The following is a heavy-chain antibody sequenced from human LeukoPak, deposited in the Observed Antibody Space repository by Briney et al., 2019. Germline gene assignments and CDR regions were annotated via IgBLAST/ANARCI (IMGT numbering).Heavy chain of an antibody. J-gene: IGHJ4*02. V-gene: IGHV3-23*01. CDR2: MSGTGGSA. D-gene: IGHD3-22*01. CDR1: GFTFTSHA. CDR3: AKAVVYDGNANYFDY. Sequence: GSLRLSCAASGFTFTSHAMSWVRQVPGKGLEWVSGMSGTGGSAYYADSVKGRFTISRDNSKNTLYLQMNSLRAEDTAVYYCAKAVVYDGNANYFDYWGQGTLVTVSS.